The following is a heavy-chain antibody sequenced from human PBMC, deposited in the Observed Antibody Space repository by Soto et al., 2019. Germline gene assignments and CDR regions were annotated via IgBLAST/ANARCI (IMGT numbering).Heavy chain of an antibody. CDR2: ISAYNGNT. J-gene: IGHJ4*02. CDR1: GYTFTSYG. Sequence: ASVKVSCKASGYTFTSYGISWVRQAPGQGLEWMGWISAYNGNTNYAQKLQGRVTMTTDTSTSTAYMELRSLRSDDTAVYYCARDSGSLVRGAPGGYWGQGTLVTVSS. CDR3: ARDSGSLVRGAPGGY. D-gene: IGHD3-10*01. V-gene: IGHV1-18*01.